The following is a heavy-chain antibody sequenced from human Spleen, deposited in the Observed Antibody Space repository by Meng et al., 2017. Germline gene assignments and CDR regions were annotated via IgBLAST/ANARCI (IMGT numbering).Heavy chain of an antibody. CDR2: IPHRGSA. D-gene: IGHD3-10*01. CDR1: GDSITSNNW. Sequence: QVQLRESGPGLVKPSETLSLTCAVTGDSITSNNWWSWVRQPPGKGLEWVGEIPHRGSAAYNPSLRSRVTMSIDIPNNHFYLKLTSVTAADTAVYYCLRGSGGSVWGQGTLVTVSS. J-gene: IGHJ4*02. CDR3: LRGSGGSV. V-gene: IGHV4-4*02.